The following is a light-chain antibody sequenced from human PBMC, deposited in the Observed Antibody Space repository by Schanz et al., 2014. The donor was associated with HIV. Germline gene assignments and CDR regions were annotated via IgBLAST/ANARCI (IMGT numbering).Light chain of an antibody. CDR1: NSDVGAYNY. CDR2: EVN. J-gene: IGLJ3*02. Sequence: QSALTQPPSASGSPGQSVTISCTGTNSDVGAYNYVSWYQQHPGKAPKLLIYEVNKRPSGVPERFSGSKSGNTASLTVSGLQAEDEADYSCSSYAASDNSWVFGGGTKLTVL. V-gene: IGLV2-8*01. CDR3: SSYAASDNSWV.